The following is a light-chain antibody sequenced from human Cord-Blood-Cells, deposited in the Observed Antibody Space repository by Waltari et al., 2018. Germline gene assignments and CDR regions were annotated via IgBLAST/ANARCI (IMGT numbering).Light chain of an antibody. Sequence: QSALTQPRSVSGSPGQSVTISCTGTSSDVGGYNYVSCYQQHPGKAPKLMIYDVSKRPSGVPDRFSGSKSGNTASLTISGLQAEDEADYYCCSYAGSSYWVFGGGTKLTVL. CDR3: CSYAGSSYWV. CDR2: DVS. J-gene: IGLJ3*02. V-gene: IGLV2-11*01. CDR1: SSDVGGYNY.